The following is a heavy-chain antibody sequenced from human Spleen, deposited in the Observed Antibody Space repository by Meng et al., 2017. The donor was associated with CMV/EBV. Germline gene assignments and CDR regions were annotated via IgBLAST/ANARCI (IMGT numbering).Heavy chain of an antibody. Sequence: GGSLRLSCAASGFTVSSNYMSWVRQAPGKGLEWVSVIYSGGSSTYYADSVKGRFTISRDNSKNTLYLQMNSLRAEDTAVYYCAKLADYYDSSGYYGHFDYWGQGTLVTVSS. V-gene: IGHV3-23*03. J-gene: IGHJ4*02. CDR3: AKLADYYDSSGYYGHFDY. CDR1: GFTVSSNY. D-gene: IGHD3-22*01. CDR2: IYSGGSST.